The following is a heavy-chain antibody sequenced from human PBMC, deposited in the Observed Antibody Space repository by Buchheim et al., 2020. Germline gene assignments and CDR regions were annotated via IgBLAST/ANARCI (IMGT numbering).Heavy chain of an antibody. Sequence: QVQLQESGPGLVKPSETLSLTCTVSGGSISSYYWSWLRQPPGKGLEWIGYIYYSGSTNYNPSLKSRVTISGDTSRNPFSLKLSSVTAADTAVYYCAMYYDDSSGPGPNWFDPWGQGTL. V-gene: IGHV4-59*12. CDR3: AMYYDDSSGPGPNWFDP. CDR1: GGSISSYY. D-gene: IGHD3-22*01. CDR2: IYYSGST. J-gene: IGHJ5*02.